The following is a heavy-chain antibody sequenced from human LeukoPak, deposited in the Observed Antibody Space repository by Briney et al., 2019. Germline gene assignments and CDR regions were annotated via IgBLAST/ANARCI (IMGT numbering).Heavy chain of an antibody. D-gene: IGHD3-10*01. CDR1: GYSFTSYW. CDR3: ARHIAEGYYYGSGSHLGAFVI. Sequence: GESLKISCKGSGYSFTSYWIGWVRQMPGKGLEWMGIIYPGDSDTRYSPSFQGQVTISTDKSISTAYLQWSSLKASDTAMYYCARHIAEGYYYGSGSHLGAFVIWGQGTMVTVSS. CDR2: IYPGDSDT. V-gene: IGHV5-51*01. J-gene: IGHJ3*02.